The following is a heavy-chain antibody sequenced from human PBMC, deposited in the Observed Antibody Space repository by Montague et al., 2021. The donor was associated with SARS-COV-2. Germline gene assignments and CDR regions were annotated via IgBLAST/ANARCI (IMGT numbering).Heavy chain of an antibody. CDR3: ARHPIGSFPRYGMDV. CDR1: GGSISSYY. Sequence: SETRSLTSTVSGGSISSYYWSWIRQPPGKGLEWIGYIYYSGSTNXNPSLKSRVTISVDTSKNQFSLKLSSVTAADTAVYYCARHPIGSFPRYGMDVWGQGTTVTVSS. J-gene: IGHJ6*02. V-gene: IGHV4-59*08. CDR2: IYYSGST. D-gene: IGHD2-15*01.